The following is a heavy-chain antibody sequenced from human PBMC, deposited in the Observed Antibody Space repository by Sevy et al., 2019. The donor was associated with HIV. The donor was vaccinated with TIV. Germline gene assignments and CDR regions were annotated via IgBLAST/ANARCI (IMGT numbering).Heavy chain of an antibody. CDR2: INPNSGGT. CDR1: GYTFTGYY. V-gene: IGHV1-2*02. CDR3: ARLKREVSPTPYYYYYYMDV. D-gene: IGHD1-26*01. J-gene: IGHJ6*03. Sequence: ASVKVSCKASGYTFTGYYMHWVRQAPGQGLEWMGWINPNSGGTNYAQKFQGRVTMTRDTSISTVYMELSRLRSDDTAMYYCARLKREVSPTPYYYYYYMDVWGKGTTVTVSS.